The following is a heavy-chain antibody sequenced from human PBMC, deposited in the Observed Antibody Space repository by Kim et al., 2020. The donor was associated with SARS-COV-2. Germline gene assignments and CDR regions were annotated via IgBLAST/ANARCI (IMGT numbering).Heavy chain of an antibody. V-gene: IGHV3-33*01. CDR1: GFTFSSYG. D-gene: IGHD6-19*01. J-gene: IGHJ4*02. Sequence: GGSLRLSCAASGFTFSSYGMHWVRQAPGKGLEWVAVIWYDGSNKYYADSVKGRFTISRDNSKNTLYLQMNSLRAEDTAVYYCARGGPVAVAGKDSATHYFDYWGQGTLVTVSS. CDR3: ARGGPVAVAGKDSATHYFDY. CDR2: IWYDGSNK.